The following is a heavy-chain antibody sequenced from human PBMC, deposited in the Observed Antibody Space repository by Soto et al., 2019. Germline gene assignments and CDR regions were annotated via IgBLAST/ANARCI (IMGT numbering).Heavy chain of an antibody. J-gene: IGHJ6*02. D-gene: IGHD3-22*01. Sequence: RGESLKISCNGSGYSFTSYWIGWVRQMPGKGLEWMGIIYPGDSDTRYSPSFQGQVTISADKSISTAYLQWSSLKASDTAMYYCARHPSYYYDYMDVWGQGTTVTVSS. CDR1: GYSFTSYW. CDR3: ARHPSYYYDYMDV. V-gene: IGHV5-51*01. CDR2: IYPGDSDT.